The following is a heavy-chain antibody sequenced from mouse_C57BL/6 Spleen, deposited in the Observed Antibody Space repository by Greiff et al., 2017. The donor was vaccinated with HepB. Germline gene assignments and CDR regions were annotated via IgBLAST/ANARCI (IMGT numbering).Heavy chain of an antibody. J-gene: IGHJ3*01. CDR1: GYTFTSYW. V-gene: IGHV1-64*01. CDR3: ARETWFAY. Sequence: QVQLQQSGAELVKPGASVKLSCKASGYTFTSYWMHWVKQRPGQGLEWIGMIHPNSGSTNYNEKFKSKATLTVDKSSSTAYMQLSSLTTEDSAIYYCARETWFAYWGQGTLVTVSA. CDR2: IHPNSGST.